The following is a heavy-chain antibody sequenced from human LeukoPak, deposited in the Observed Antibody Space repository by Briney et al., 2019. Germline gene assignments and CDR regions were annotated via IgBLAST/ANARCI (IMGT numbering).Heavy chain of an antibody. CDR3: ARVVPAAMMPGDAFDI. D-gene: IGHD2-2*01. J-gene: IGHJ3*02. V-gene: IGHV3-33*01. CDR2: IWYDGSNK. Sequence: GGSLRLSCAASGFTFSSYGMHWVRQAPAKGLEWVAVIWYDGSNKYYADSVKGRFTISRDNSKNTLYLRMNSLRAEDTAVYYCARVVPAAMMPGDAFDIWGQGTMVTVSS. CDR1: GFTFSSYG.